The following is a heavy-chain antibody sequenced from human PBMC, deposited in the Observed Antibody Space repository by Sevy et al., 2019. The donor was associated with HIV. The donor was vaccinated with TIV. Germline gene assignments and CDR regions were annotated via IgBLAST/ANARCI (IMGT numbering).Heavy chain of an antibody. J-gene: IGHJ4*02. Sequence: SETLSLTCTVSGASISSNTYYWGWIRQPPGKDLDWIGSICFSGSAYYNPSLKGRVTISVDTSKNQFSLKVRSVTATDTAVYYCAREGPRIAQFDNWGQGTLVTVSS. D-gene: IGHD6-13*01. CDR3: AREGPRIAQFDN. V-gene: IGHV4-39*02. CDR2: ICFSGSA. CDR1: GASISSNTYY.